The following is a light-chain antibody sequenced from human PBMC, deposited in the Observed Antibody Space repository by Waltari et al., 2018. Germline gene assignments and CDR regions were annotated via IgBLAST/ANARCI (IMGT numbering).Light chain of an antibody. CDR1: QSVTSN. CDR3: QQHNNWPLT. V-gene: IGKV3-15*01. J-gene: IGKJ4*01. Sequence: EIVMTQSPATLSVSPGEGATLSCRASQSVTSNLAWSQQKPGQAPRLLIHGASTRATGVPARFSGSGYGTEFTLTISRLQSEDFAVYYCQQHNNWPLTFGGGTKVEIK. CDR2: GAS.